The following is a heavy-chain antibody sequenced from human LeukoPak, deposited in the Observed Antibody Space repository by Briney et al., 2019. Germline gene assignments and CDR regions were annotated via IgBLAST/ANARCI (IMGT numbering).Heavy chain of an antibody. Sequence: SETLSLTCTVSGDSLNSYYWRWIRQPPGEGLQWIGYIFYSGSRNYNASLRSRVAISVDTSKNQFSLKLTSVTAADTAVYYCAGRAARFFDYWGQGILVTVSS. D-gene: IGHD6-25*01. CDR3: AGRAARFFDY. V-gene: IGHV4-59*01. CDR2: IFYSGSR. CDR1: GDSLNSYY. J-gene: IGHJ4*02.